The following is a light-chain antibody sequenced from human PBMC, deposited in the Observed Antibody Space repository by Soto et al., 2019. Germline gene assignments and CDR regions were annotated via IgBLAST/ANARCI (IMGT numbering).Light chain of an antibody. Sequence: EIVLTQSPGTLSLSPGERATLSCRASQSVSSSYLAWYQQKPGQAPRLLIYGASSRATGIPDRFSGSGSGTDFNLTISRLEPEDFAVYYCQHYGTSPTWTFGQGTKVEI. V-gene: IGKV3-20*01. CDR3: QHYGTSPTWT. CDR2: GAS. J-gene: IGKJ1*01. CDR1: QSVSSSY.